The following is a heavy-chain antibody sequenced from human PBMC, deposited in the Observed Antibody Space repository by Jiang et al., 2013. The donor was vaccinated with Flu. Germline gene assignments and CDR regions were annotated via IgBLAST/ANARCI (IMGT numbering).Heavy chain of an antibody. V-gene: IGHV1-18*04. J-gene: IGHJ4*02. Sequence: SCKASGYTFTSYYVHWVRQAPGQGLEWMGWISANNGNTNYAQKFQGRVTMTTDTSTSTAYMELRSLRSDDTAVFYCARDFGEYYYDSSGYYSLFDYWGQGTLVTVSS. D-gene: IGHD3-22*01. CDR2: ISANNGNT. CDR3: ARDFGEYYYDSSGYYSLFDY. CDR1: GYTFTSYY.